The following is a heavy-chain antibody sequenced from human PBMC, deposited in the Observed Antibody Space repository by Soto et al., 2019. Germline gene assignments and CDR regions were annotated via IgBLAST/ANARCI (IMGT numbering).Heavy chain of an antibody. Sequence: EVQLSESGGGLVQPGGSLRLSCAASGLTFGSYAMSWVRQAPGKGLEWVSAISGSGGTTYYADSVRGRFTISRDNSENTLYLQMNSPRADDTAVYYCAKDSPSHVGGWELPFDYWGQGTLVTVSS. V-gene: IGHV3-23*01. J-gene: IGHJ4*02. D-gene: IGHD2-21*01. CDR1: GLTFGSYA. CDR3: AKDSPSHVGGWELPFDY. CDR2: ISGSGGTT.